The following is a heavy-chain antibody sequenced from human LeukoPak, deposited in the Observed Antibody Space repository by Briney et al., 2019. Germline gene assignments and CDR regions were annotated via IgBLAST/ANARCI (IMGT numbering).Heavy chain of an antibody. CDR3: ARLEAALSTGGMDV. CDR2: VHYSGNT. Sequence: PSETLSLTCTVSGGSVSSGNYYWSWIRQPPEKGLEWIGYVHYSGNTHYNPYLKSRVTISVDTSKNQFSLTLTTVTAADTAVFYCARLEAALSTGGMDVWGHGTTVTVSS. CDR1: GGSVSSGNYY. J-gene: IGHJ6*02. V-gene: IGHV4-61*01. D-gene: IGHD6-6*01.